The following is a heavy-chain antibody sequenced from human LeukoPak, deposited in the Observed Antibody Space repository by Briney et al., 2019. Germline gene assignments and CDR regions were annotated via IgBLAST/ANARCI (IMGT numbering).Heavy chain of an antibody. D-gene: IGHD6-19*01. CDR1: GFIFGGYT. J-gene: IGHJ3*02. Sequence: SGGSLRLSCAGSGFIFGGYTMNWVRQAPGKGLEWLSYISSSGGNMFYADSVKGRFTISRDNAKNSVYLQMNSLRAEDTAVYCCASRRSGWPNDAFDIWGQGTMVTVTS. CDR3: ASRRSGWPNDAFDI. CDR2: ISSSGGNM. V-gene: IGHV3-48*01.